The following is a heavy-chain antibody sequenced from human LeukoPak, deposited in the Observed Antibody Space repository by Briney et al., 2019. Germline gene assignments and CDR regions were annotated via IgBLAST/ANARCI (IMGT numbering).Heavy chain of an antibody. V-gene: IGHV3-23*01. Sequence: PGGSLRLSCAASGFTFSSYAMSWVRQAPGKGLEWVSSISGSGGATYYADSVKGRFIISRDNPKNTLYLQMNSLRAEDTAIYYCAKDPASYYFDYWGQGTLVTVSS. J-gene: IGHJ4*02. CDR1: GFTFSSYA. CDR2: ISGSGGAT. CDR3: AKDPASYYFDY.